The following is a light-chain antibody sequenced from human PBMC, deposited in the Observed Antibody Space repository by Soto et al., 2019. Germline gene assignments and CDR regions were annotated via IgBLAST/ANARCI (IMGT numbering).Light chain of an antibody. Sequence: QSALTQPRSVSGSPGESVTISCSGTSSDVGSYNYVSWYQQYPGKAPKVMIYEVSNRPSGVSNRFSGSKSGNTASLTISGLQAEDEADYYCSSYTSSSTRVFGTGTKVTVL. V-gene: IGLV2-14*01. CDR1: SSDVGSYNY. J-gene: IGLJ1*01. CDR3: SSYTSSSTRV. CDR2: EVS.